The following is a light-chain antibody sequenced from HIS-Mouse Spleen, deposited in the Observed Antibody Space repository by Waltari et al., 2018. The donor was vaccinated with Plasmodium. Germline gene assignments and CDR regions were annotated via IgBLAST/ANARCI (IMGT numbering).Light chain of an antibody. CDR1: SSDVGGYNY. J-gene: IGLJ2*01. Sequence: QSALTQPPSASGSPGQSVTIPCPGTSSDVGGYNYVSWYQQHPGKAPKHMIYEVSKRPSGLPDRFSGSKAGNTASLTVSGLQAEYEADYYCSSYAGSNNLVFGGGTKLTVL. CDR3: SSYAGSNNLV. V-gene: IGLV2-8*01. CDR2: EVS.